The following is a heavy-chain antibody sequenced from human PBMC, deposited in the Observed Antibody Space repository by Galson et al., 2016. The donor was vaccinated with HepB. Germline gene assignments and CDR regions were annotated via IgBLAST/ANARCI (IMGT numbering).Heavy chain of an antibody. J-gene: IGHJ6*02. Sequence: QSGAEVKKPGESLKISCKGSEYIFTSYWIAWVRQMPGKGLEWMRIIYPGDSDTRYSPSFQGQVTFSLDKSINTAYLQWNSLKASDSAMYYCARHWDNGMDVWGQGTTVTVSS. D-gene: IGHD1-26*01. CDR2: IYPGDSDT. CDR3: ARHWDNGMDV. V-gene: IGHV5-51*01. CDR1: EYIFTSYW.